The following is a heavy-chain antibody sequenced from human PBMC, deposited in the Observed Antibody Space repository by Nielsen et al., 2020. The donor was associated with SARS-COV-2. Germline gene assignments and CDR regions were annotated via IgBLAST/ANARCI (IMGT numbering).Heavy chain of an antibody. CDR3: TTGLRFLEWSAYYMDV. Sequence: GGSLRLSCAASGFTFSNAWMSWVRQAPGKGLEWVGRIKSKTDGGTTDYAAPVKGRFTISRDDSKNTLYLQMNSLKTEDTAVYYCTTGLRFLEWSAYYMDVWSKGTMVTVSS. CDR1: GFTFSNAW. V-gene: IGHV3-15*01. J-gene: IGHJ6*03. CDR2: IKSKTDGGTT. D-gene: IGHD3-3*01.